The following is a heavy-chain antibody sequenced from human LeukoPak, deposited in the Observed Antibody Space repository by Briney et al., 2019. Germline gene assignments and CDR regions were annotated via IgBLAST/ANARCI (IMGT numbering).Heavy chain of an antibody. CDR3: AKAERDGWLPY. D-gene: IGHD6-19*01. J-gene: IGHJ4*02. V-gene: IGHV3-23*01. Sequence: GGSLRLSCAASGFTFDDYAMHWVRQAPGKGLEWVSAISGSGGSTYYADSVKGRFTISRDNSKNMLYLQMNSLRAEDTAVYYCAKAERDGWLPYWGQGTLVTVSS. CDR2: ISGSGGST. CDR1: GFTFDDYA.